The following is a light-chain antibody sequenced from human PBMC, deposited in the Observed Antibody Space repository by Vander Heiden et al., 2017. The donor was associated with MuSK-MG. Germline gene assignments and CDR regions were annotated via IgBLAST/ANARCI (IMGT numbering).Light chain of an antibody. CDR2: SKS. CDR3: AAYMSSGLWV. J-gene: IGLJ2*01. Sequence: QTVVTEEPSFSVSPGGTVTLTCSLSSGSVSTSYYPSWQQQNPAPDPIMFNVSKSTGSSAVPVRVSASILGTTDAITITAAEEEDDAYYDCAAYMSSGLWVFGGGTKLTVL. CDR1: SGSVSTSYY. V-gene: IGLV8-61*01.